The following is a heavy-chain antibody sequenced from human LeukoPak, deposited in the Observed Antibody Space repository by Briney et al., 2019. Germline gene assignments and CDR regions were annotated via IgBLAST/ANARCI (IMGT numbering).Heavy chain of an antibody. CDR3: AREGIVVVVAAPVGDNWFDP. D-gene: IGHD2-15*01. J-gene: IGHJ5*02. V-gene: IGHV1-69*04. CDR1: GGTFSGYA. CDR2: IIPILGIA. Sequence: GSSVKVSCKASGGTFSGYAISWVRQAPGQGLEWMGRIIPILGIANYAQKFQGRVTITADKSTSTAYMELSSLRSEDTAVYYCAREGIVVVVAAPVGDNWFDPWGQGTLVTVSS.